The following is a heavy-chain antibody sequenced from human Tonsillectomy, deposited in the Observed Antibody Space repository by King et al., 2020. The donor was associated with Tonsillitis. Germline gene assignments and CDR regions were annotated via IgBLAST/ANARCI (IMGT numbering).Heavy chain of an antibody. D-gene: IGHD3-10*01. Sequence: QLVQSGGGLVQPGGSLRLSCAASGFTFRSYWMSWVRQAPGKGLEWVANIKQDGSEKYYVDSVKGRFTISRDNAKNSLYLQMNSLRAEDTAVYYCAREFKAPGSGRYYNEGLDYWGQGTLVTVSS. CDR3: AREFKAPGSGRYYNEGLDY. V-gene: IGHV3-7*01. J-gene: IGHJ4*02. CDR2: IKQDGSEK. CDR1: GFTFRSYW.